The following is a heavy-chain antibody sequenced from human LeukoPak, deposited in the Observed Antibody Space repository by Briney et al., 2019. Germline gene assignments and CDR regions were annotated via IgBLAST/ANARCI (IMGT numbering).Heavy chain of an antibody. CDR1: GFIFNNYP. CDR2: ISSDGGTT. D-gene: IGHD2-2*02. J-gene: IGHJ6*02. V-gene: IGHV3-64*04. Sequence: GSLRLSCSASGFIFNNYPMQWVRQAAGKGLDYISAISSDGGTTYYADSVKGRFTISRDNAKNSLYLQMNSLRAEDTAVYYCARDRRIPYGMDVWGQGTTVTVSS. CDR3: ARDRRIPYGMDV.